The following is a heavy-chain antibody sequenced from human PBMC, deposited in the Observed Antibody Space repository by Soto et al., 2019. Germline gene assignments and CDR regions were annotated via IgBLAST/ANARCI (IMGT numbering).Heavy chain of an antibody. CDR2: IYYSGST. CDR1: GGSISSSSYY. Sequence: SETLSLTCTVSGGSISSSSYYWGWIRQPPGKGLEWIGSIYYSGSTYYNPSLKSRVTISVDTSKNQFSLKLSSVTAADTAVYYCARLEGVATITDYWGQGTLVTVSS. D-gene: IGHD5-12*01. J-gene: IGHJ4*02. V-gene: IGHV4-39*01. CDR3: ARLEGVATITDY.